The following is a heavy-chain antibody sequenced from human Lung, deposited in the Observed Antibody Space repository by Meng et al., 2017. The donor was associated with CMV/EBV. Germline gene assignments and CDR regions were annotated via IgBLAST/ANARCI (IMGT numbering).Heavy chain of an antibody. CDR3: ARVYAKGPLRSFDY. D-gene: IGHD5/OR15-5a*01. CDR1: GYRFTDFH. CDR2: INSNSGAT. Sequence: ASXXVSXKASGYRFTDFHMHWVRQAPGQGHEWMGWINSNSGATNYAQKFQGRVIMTRDTSITTAYLELPSLRPDDTAVYFCARVYAKGPLRSFDYWGQGTLVTVSS. J-gene: IGHJ4*02. V-gene: IGHV1-2*02.